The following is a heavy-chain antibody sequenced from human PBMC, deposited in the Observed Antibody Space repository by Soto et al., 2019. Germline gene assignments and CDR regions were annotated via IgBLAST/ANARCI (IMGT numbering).Heavy chain of an antibody. V-gene: IGHV4-4*07. J-gene: IGHJ4*02. CDR1: GGSINSYW. Sequence: ETLSLTCSVSGGSINSYWWSWIRQPAGKGLEWIGRVYSSGTTDYNPSLNSRATMSVETSKNQFSLKLSSVTAADTAVYYCARDIGSFAYGEGYWGQGIQVTVSS. CDR3: ARDIGSFAYGEGY. CDR2: VYSSGTT. D-gene: IGHD3-10*01.